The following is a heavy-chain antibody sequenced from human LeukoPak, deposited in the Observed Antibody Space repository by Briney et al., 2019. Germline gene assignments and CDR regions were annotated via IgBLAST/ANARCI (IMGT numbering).Heavy chain of an antibody. V-gene: IGHV3-30*18. CDR3: AKDRQVSGSYYASAYGMDV. Sequence: GRSLRLSCAASGFTFSSYGMHWVRQAPGKGLEWVAVISYDGSNKYYADSVKGRFTISRDNSKNTLYLQMNSLRAEDTAVYYCAKDRQVSGSYYASAYGMDVWGQGTTVTVS. J-gene: IGHJ6*02. D-gene: IGHD1-26*01. CDR1: GFTFSSYG. CDR2: ISYDGSNK.